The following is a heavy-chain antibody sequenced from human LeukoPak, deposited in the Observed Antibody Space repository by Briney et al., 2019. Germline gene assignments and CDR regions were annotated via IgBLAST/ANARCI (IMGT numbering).Heavy chain of an antibody. V-gene: IGHV3-74*01. CDR1: GFTFSNYW. J-gene: IGHJ4*02. CDR3: ARDLDYGDYHFDY. CDR2: INSDGSST. D-gene: IGHD4-17*01. Sequence: HTGGSLRLSCAASGFTFSNYWMHWVRHAPGKGLVWVSRINSDGSSTNYADSVKGRFTISRDNANNTLYLQMSSLRAGDTAVYYCARDLDYGDYHFDYWGQGTLVTVSS.